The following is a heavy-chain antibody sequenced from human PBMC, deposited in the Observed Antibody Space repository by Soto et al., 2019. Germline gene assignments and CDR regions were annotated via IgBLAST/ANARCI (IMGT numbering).Heavy chain of an antibody. V-gene: IGHV4-34*01. CDR1: GGSFRGYY. Sequence: QVQLQQWGAGLLKPSETLSLTCAVYGGSFRGYYWSWIRQPPGKGLEWIGEINHSGSTNYNPSLKSRATISVDTSKNQFSRKLSSVTAADTAVYYCARGRGISSWTFDYWGQGTLVTVSS. J-gene: IGHJ4*02. CDR3: ARGRGISSWTFDY. D-gene: IGHD6-13*01. CDR2: INHSGST.